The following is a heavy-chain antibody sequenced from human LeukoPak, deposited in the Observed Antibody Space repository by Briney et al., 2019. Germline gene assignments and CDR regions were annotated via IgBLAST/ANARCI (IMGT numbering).Heavy chain of an antibody. CDR2: INPNSGGT. V-gene: IGHV1-2*02. CDR1: RYTFTGYY. Sequence: ASVKVSCKASRYTFTGYYMHWVRQAPGQGLEWMGWINPNSGGTNYAQKFQGRVTMTRDTSISTAYMELSRLRSDDTAVYYCARDLGCSSTSCYTEAFDIWGQGTMVTVSS. D-gene: IGHD2-2*02. J-gene: IGHJ3*02. CDR3: ARDLGCSSTSCYTEAFDI.